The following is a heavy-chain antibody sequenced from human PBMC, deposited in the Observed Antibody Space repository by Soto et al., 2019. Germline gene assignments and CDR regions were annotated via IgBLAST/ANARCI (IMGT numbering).Heavy chain of an antibody. CDR2: IIPIFSTA. V-gene: IGHV1-69*12. CDR3: ARVISLVPSLRGWFDP. CDR1: GGTFSSYA. D-gene: IGHD5-12*01. Sequence: QVQLVQSGAEVKKPGSSVKVSCKASGGTFSSYAISWVRQAPGQGLEWMGGIIPIFSTANYAQKFQGRVTITADESTSTAYMELSSLRSEDTAVYYCARVISLVPSLRGWFDPWGQGTLVTVSS. J-gene: IGHJ5*02.